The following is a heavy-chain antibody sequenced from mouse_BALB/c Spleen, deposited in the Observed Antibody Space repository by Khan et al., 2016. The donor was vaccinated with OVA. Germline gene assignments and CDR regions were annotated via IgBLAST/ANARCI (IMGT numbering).Heavy chain of an antibody. CDR2: ISDGGSYT. CDR1: GFTFSDYY. V-gene: IGHV5-4*02. J-gene: IGHJ3*01. CDR3: ARGYYGNPFAY. D-gene: IGHD2-1*01. Sequence: EVELVESGGGLVKPGGSLKLSCAASGFTFSDYYMYWVRQTPEKRLEWVATISDGGSYTYYPDSVKGRFTIPRDDAKNHLYLQMCSLKSEDTAIYYCARGYYGNPFAYWGQGTRVTVSA.